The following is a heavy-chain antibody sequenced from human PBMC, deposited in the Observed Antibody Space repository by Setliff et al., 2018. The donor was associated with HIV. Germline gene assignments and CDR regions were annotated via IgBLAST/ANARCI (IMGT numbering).Heavy chain of an antibody. CDR1: GFTFRNSA. CDR3: TRDPVGAVLSYFDY. V-gene: IGHV3-23*01. Sequence: GGSLRLSCVASGFTFRNSAVSWIRQAPGKGLQWVSAVSGSGATTYYAASVKGRFTISRDNAKNSLYLQMNSLRAEDMAIYYCTRDPVGAVLSYFDYWGQGSLVTVSS. J-gene: IGHJ4*02. CDR2: VSGSGATT. D-gene: IGHD1-26*01.